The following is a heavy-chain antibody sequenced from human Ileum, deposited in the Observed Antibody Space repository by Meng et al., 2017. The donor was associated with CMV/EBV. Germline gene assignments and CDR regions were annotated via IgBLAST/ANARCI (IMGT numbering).Heavy chain of an antibody. J-gene: IGHJ5*02. CDR1: GASINSGSYY. CDR2: LYYRWGP. CDR3: ARGGDSRGGAWFDP. V-gene: IGHV4-30-4*08. D-gene: IGHD3-22*01. Sequence: GASINSGSYYWTWIRPPPGKGLEWIGYLYYRWGPSYPPSLRSRLLISLDSPKNQFPLKLTSVTAADTAVYYCARGGDSRGGAWFDPWGQGTLVTVSS.